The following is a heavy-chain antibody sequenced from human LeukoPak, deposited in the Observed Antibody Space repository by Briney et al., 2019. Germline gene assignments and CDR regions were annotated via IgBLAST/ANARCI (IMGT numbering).Heavy chain of an antibody. D-gene: IGHD4-17*01. Sequence: PGGSLRLYCAASGFTFDDYTMHWVRQAPGKGLEWVSLISWDGGSTYYADSVKGRFTISRDNSKNSLYLQMSSLRTEDTALYYCAKAHDYGEILSAFDIWGQGTMVTVSS. J-gene: IGHJ3*02. V-gene: IGHV3-43*01. CDR1: GFTFDDYT. CDR2: ISWDGGST. CDR3: AKAHDYGEILSAFDI.